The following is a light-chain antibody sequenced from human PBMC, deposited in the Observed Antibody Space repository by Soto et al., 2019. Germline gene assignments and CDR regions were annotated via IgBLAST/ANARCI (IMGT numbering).Light chain of an antibody. CDR2: KVS. J-gene: IGKJ1*01. Sequence: DIQMTQSPSTLSASVGDRVTITCRASETINNWLAWYQQKPGKAPQLLIYKVSTLEGGVPSRFSGSGSGTEFTLTISSLQPDDFATYYCQQYDKFSHTFGQGGKVAIK. CDR1: ETINNW. CDR3: QQYDKFSHT. V-gene: IGKV1-5*03.